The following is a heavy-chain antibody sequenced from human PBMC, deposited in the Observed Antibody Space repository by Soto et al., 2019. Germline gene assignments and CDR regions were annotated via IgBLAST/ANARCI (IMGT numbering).Heavy chain of an antibody. CDR1: GFTFRTYD. Sequence: GGSLSLSCAASGFTFRTYDMSWVRQAPGKGLEWVSGISGTDGSTSYIDSVKGRFTISRDDSENTLYLQMNSLRAEDTAVYYCAKRACSTASCSYFDYWGQGTVVTVSS. V-gene: IGHV3-23*01. J-gene: IGHJ4*02. D-gene: IGHD2-2*01. CDR2: ISGTDGST. CDR3: AKRACSTASCSYFDY.